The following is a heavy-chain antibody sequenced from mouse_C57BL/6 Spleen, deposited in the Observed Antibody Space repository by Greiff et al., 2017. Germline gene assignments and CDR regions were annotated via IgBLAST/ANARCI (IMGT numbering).Heavy chain of an antibody. V-gene: IGHV1-7*01. Sequence: VKLQQSGAELAKPGASVKMSCKASGYTFTSYWMHWVKQRPGQGLEWIGYINPSSGYTTYNQKFKDKATLTEDKSSSTAYMQLSSLTYEDSAVYYCARKYDSYYAYYFDYWGQGTTLTVSS. CDR2: INPSSGYT. CDR1: GYTFTSYW. D-gene: IGHD2-3*01. J-gene: IGHJ2*01. CDR3: ARKYDSYYAYYFDY.